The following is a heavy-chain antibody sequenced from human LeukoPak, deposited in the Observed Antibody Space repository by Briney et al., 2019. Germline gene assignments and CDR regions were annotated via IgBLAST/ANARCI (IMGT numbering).Heavy chain of an antibody. J-gene: IGHJ3*02. V-gene: IGHV4-59*01. CDR2: TYYSGST. D-gene: IGHD5-24*01. Sequence: PSETLSLTCTVSGGSISSYYWSWIRQPPGKGLEWIGYTYYSGSTNYNPSLKSRVTISVDTSKNQFSLKLSSVTAADTAVYYCASGRRWLQFDAFDIWGQGTMVTVSS. CDR1: GGSISSYY. CDR3: ASGRRWLQFDAFDI.